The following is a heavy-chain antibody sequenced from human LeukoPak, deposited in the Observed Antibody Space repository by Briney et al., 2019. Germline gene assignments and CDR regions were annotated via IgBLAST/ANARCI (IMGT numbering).Heavy chain of an antibody. D-gene: IGHD1-26*01. Sequence: SQTLSLTCAVSGGSISSGSYYWSWIRQPAGKGLEWIGRVYSSGRTNYNPSLKSRVTISVDTSKNQFSLKLSSVTAADTAVYYCARGGVGATWGQGTLVTVSS. CDR3: ARGGVGAT. V-gene: IGHV4-61*02. CDR2: VYSSGRT. J-gene: IGHJ4*02. CDR1: GGSISSGSYY.